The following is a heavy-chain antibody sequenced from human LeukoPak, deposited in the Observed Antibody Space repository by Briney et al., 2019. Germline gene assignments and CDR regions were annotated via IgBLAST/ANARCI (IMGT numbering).Heavy chain of an antibody. V-gene: IGHV3-23*01. Sequence: GGSLGLSCAASGFTFNSYAMSWVRQAPGKGLEWVSGISGSGGSTYYADSVKGRFTISRDNSKNTLYLQMNSLRAEDTALYYCAKDPVFGYSSSKYYFDYWGQGTLVTVSS. CDR3: AKDPVFGYSSSKYYFDY. CDR1: GFTFNSYA. CDR2: ISGSGGST. J-gene: IGHJ4*02. D-gene: IGHD6-13*01.